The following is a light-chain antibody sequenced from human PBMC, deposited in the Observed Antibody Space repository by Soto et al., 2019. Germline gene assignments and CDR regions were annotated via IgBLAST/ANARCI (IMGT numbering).Light chain of an antibody. CDR2: GAT. V-gene: IGKV1-6*01. Sequence: AIQMTQSPSSLSASVGDRVTITCRASQGIRSDLGWYQQKPGKAPNLLMYGATSLQSVVPSRFSGSGSGTDFTLTINSLQPEDFATYYCLQDYIYPLTFGGGTKVEMK. CDR3: LQDYIYPLT. CDR1: QGIRSD. J-gene: IGKJ4*01.